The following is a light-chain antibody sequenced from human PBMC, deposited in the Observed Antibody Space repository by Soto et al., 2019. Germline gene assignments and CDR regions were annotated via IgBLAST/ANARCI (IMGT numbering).Light chain of an antibody. CDR2: GNS. CDR3: QSYDSNLSDSRV. CDR1: NSKNGAGYD. J-gene: IGLJ1*01. V-gene: IGLV1-40*01. Sequence: QSVLTHPPSGSRGPGQRVTIPRTGSNSKNGAGYDVHWYQQLPGTAPKLLIYGNSNRPSGVPDRFSGSKSGTSASLAITGLQAEDEADYYCQSYDSNLSDSRVFGPGTKVTVL.